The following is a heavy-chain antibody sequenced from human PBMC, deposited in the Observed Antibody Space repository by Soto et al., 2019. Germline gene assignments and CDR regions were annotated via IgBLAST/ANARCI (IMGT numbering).Heavy chain of an antibody. V-gene: IGHV4-34*01. CDR3: ARGGIVVVVAATNYYYYGMDV. J-gene: IGHJ6*02. Sequence: SETLSLTCAVYGGSFSGYYWSWIRQPPGKGLEWIGEINHSGSTNYNPSLKSRVTISVDTSKNQFSLKLSSVTAADTAVYYCARGGIVVVVAATNYYYYGMDVWGQGTTVTVSS. CDR2: INHSGST. CDR1: GGSFSGYY. D-gene: IGHD2-15*01.